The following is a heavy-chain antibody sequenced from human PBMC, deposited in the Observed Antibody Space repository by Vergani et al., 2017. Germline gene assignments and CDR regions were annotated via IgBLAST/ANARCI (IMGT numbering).Heavy chain of an antibody. J-gene: IGHJ4*02. CDR1: GYMFSSYW. Sequence: EVQLVQSAAEVKKPGESLKISCKGSGYMFSSYWIAWVRQMPGKGLEWIGIVYPADSDTRYSPSFQGQVTISADKSINTAYLQWSSLKTSDSAMYYCVRQAGLRITPYTDSLGQGTLVTVSS. CDR3: VRQAGLRITPYTDS. CDR2: VYPADSDT. V-gene: IGHV5-51*01. D-gene: IGHD2-2*02.